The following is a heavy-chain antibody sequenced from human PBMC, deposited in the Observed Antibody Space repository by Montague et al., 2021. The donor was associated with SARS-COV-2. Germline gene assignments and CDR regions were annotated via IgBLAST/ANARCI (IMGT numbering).Heavy chain of an antibody. V-gene: IGHV4-39*01. Sequence: SETLSLTCTVSGGSISSTDHFWGWIRQPPGKGLEWIGSIYYTGSTFYTPSLKSRVTISVDTSKNEFSLKLISVTATDTAVYYCARNEEGYGSFDLWGRGTLVTVSS. CDR1: GGSISSTDHF. CDR2: IYYTGST. J-gene: IGHJ2*01. CDR3: ARNEEGYGSFDL. D-gene: IGHD1-1*01.